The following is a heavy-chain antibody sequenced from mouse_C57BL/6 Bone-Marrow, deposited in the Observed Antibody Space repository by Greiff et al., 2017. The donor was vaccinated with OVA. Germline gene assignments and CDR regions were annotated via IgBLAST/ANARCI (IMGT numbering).Heavy chain of an antibody. CDR3: ARQGLLWRAMDY. Sequence: EVNLVESGGDLVKPGGSLKLSCAASGFTFSSYGMSWVRQTPDKRLEWVATISSGGSYTYYPDSVKGRFPISRDNAKNTLYLQMSSLKSEDTAMYYCARQGLLWRAMDYWGQGTSVTVSS. D-gene: IGHD2-1*01. V-gene: IGHV5-6*01. CDR2: ISSGGSYT. CDR1: GFTFSSYG. J-gene: IGHJ4*01.